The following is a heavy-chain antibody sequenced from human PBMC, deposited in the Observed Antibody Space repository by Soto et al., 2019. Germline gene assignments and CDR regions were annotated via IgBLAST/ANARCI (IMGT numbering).Heavy chain of an antibody. V-gene: IGHV1-69*12. J-gene: IGHJ4*02. Sequence: QVQLVQSGAEVKKPGSSVKVSCKASGGTFSSYAISWVRQAPGQGLEWMGGIIPIFGTPNYAQKFQGRVTKTADESTSTASMELGSLRSEDTTVYYSAAHNYRTSPGFYNWGQGTLVTVSS. D-gene: IGHD1-1*01. CDR3: AAHNYRTSPGFYN. CDR1: GGTFSSYA. CDR2: IIPIFGTP.